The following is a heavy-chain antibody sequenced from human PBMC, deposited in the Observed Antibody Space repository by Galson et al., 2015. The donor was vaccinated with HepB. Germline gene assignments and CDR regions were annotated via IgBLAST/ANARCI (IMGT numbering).Heavy chain of an antibody. J-gene: IGHJ4*02. CDR1: GFRFISHS. Sequence: SLRLSCAASGFRFISHSMHWVRQDPGKGLEWVAVTVYGGAEEHYADSVKGRFTISRDTFKNTVYLQMNSLRVEDTAVYYCAREQVYGDYRTADFWGQGTLVSVSS. D-gene: IGHD4-17*01. CDR3: AREQVYGDYRTADF. CDR2: TVYGGAEE. V-gene: IGHV3-33*01.